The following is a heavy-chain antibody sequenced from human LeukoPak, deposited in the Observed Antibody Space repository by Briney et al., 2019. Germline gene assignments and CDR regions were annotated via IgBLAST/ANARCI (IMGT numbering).Heavy chain of an antibody. V-gene: IGHV4-39*01. CDR3: ARHSVGGAGDFDC. J-gene: IGHJ4*02. Sequence: SETLFLTYTVSGDSISSSYYYWGWIRQTPGKGLEWIGSIYKSGIIYYNPSLKSRVTISVDTSKNQFSLKLSSVTAADTAVHYCARHSVGGAGDFDCWGQGTLVTVSS. D-gene: IGHD6-19*01. CDR2: IYKSGII. CDR1: GDSISSSYYY.